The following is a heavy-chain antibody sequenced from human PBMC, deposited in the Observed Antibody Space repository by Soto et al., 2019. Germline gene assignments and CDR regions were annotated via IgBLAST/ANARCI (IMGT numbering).Heavy chain of an antibody. D-gene: IGHD1-7*01. CDR1: GGSFSGYY. Sequence: SETLYLTCAVYGGSFSGYYWSWIRQPPGKGLEWIGEISHSGSTNYNPSLKSRVTISVDTSKNQFSLKLSSVTAADTAVYYCARRATGTTGVRYYYGMDVWGQGTTVT. CDR3: ARRATGTTGVRYYYGMDV. J-gene: IGHJ6*02. V-gene: IGHV4-34*01. CDR2: ISHSGST.